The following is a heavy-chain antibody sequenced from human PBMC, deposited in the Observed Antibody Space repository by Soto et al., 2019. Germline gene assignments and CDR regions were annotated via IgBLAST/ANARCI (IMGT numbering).Heavy chain of an antibody. CDR1: GYSFTSYW. CDR2: IDPSDSYT. V-gene: IGHV5-10-1*01. Sequence: PGESLKISCKGSGYSFTSYWISWVRQMPGKGLQWMGRIDPSDSYTNYSPSLQGHVTTSADKSISTAYLQWSSLKASDTAMYYCARGGVSTRTFDYWGQGTTVTFSS. CDR3: ARGGVSTRTFDY. J-gene: IGHJ4*02. D-gene: IGHD3-3*01.